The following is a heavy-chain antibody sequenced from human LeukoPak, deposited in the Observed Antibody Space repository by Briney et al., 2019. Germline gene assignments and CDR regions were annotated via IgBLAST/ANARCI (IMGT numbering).Heavy chain of an antibody. D-gene: IGHD6-13*01. V-gene: IGHV2-5*02. J-gene: IGHJ4*02. CDR3: AHWSTAAAGKD. CDR1: GFSLTTSGVG. Sequence: SGPTLVNPTQTLTLTCTFSGFSLTTSGVGVGWIRQPPGKALECLALIYWDDDKRYSPSLKSRLTITKDTSKNQVVLTMTSMDPVDTATYYCAHWSTAAAGKDWGQGTLVIVSS. CDR2: IYWDDDK.